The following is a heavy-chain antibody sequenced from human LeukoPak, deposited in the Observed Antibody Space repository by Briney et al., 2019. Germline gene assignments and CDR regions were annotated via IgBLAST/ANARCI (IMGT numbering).Heavy chain of an antibody. J-gene: IGHJ4*02. CDR1: GFTFSSYA. D-gene: IGHD1-14*01. Sequence: GRSLRLPCAASGFTFSSYAMHWVRQAPGKGLEWVAVISYDGSNKYYADSVKGRFTISRDNSKNTLYLQMNSLRAVDTAVYYCARPASDRKYYFDYWGQGTLVTVSS. CDR2: ISYDGSNK. V-gene: IGHV3-30-3*01. CDR3: ARPASDRKYYFDY.